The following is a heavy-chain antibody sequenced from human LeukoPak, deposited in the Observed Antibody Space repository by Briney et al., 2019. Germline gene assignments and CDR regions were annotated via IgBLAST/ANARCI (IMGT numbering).Heavy chain of an antibody. D-gene: IGHD4-17*01. J-gene: IGHJ3*02. V-gene: IGHV4-30-2*01. Sequence: SETLSLTCAVSGGSVSSAGYSWSWIRQPPGRGLECIGYFFHTGNTNYNPSLESRVTISLDRSRNQFSLKLSSVTAADTAVYYCAKFTVTTSGYTFDIWGQGTMVTVSS. CDR3: AKFTVTTSGYTFDI. CDR1: GGSVSSAGYS. CDR2: FFHTGNT.